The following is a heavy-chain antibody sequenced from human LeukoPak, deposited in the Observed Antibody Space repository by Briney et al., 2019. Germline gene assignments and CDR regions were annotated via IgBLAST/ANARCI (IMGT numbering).Heavy chain of an antibody. CDR2: INPNSGGT. J-gene: IGHJ5*02. CDR3: ARAYITITNWFDP. V-gene: IGHV1-2*02. D-gene: IGHD1-1*01. CDR1: GYTFTGYY. Sequence: ASVKVSCKASGYTFTGYYMRWVRQAPGQGLEWMGWINPNSGGTNYAQKFQGRVTMTRDTSISTAYMELSRLRSGDTAVYYCARAYITITNWFDPWAREPWSPSPQ.